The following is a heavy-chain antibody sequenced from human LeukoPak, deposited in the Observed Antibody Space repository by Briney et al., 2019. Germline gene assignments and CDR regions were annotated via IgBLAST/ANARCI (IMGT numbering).Heavy chain of an antibody. Sequence: SETLSLTCSVSGDSISSSSYYWGWIRQPPGKGLEWIGSILYSGSPYYTPSLKSRATISVDTSNDQSYLKLTSVPAADTSIYYCAPQILLCHYYWGQGTLVTVAS. CDR2: ILYSGSP. V-gene: IGHV4-39*01. J-gene: IGHJ4*02. D-gene: IGHD3-10*01. CDR1: GDSISSSSYY. CDR3: APQILLCHYY.